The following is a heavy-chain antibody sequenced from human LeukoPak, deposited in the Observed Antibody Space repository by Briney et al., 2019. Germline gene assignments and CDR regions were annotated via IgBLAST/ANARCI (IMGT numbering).Heavy chain of an antibody. V-gene: IGHV3-23*01. Sequence: GGSLRLSCAASGFTFSSYAMGWVRQAPGKGLEWVSAISGSGASTYYADSVKGRFTISRDNSKNTLYLQMNSLRAEDTAVYYCAKRDFDDYFDSWGQGTLVSVSS. CDR2: ISGSGAST. CDR3: AKRDFDDYFDS. CDR1: GFTFSSYA. J-gene: IGHJ4*02. D-gene: IGHD3-9*01.